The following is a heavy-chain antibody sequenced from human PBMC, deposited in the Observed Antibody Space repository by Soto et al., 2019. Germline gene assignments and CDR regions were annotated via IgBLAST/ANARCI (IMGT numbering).Heavy chain of an antibody. D-gene: IGHD3-3*01. CDR2: IKSKTDGGTT. CDR1: GFTFSNAW. V-gene: IGHV3-15*07. Sequence: EVQLVESGGDLLKPGGSLRLSCAASGFTFSNAWMNWVRQAPGKGLEWVGRIKSKTDGGTTDYATPVKGRFTISRDDSKNTVYLQMNSLNIEDTAVYYCTTSPHGFLWSGSSSFDYWGQGTLVTVSS. CDR3: TTSPHGFLWSGSSSFDY. J-gene: IGHJ4*02.